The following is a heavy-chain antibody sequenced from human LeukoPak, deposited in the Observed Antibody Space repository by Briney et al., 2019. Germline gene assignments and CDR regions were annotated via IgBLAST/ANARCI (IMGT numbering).Heavy chain of an antibody. CDR3: ARDPGRTHDYKIYYYYYMDV. J-gene: IGHJ6*03. CDR1: GFTFSSYA. D-gene: IGHD4-11*01. V-gene: IGHV3-30-3*01. Sequence: PGGSLRLSCAASGFTFSSYAMHWVRQAPGKGLEWVAVISYDGSNKYYADSVKGRFTISRDNSKNTLYLQMNSLRAEDTAVYYCARDPGRTHDYKIYYYYYMDVWGKGTTVTVSS. CDR2: ISYDGSNK.